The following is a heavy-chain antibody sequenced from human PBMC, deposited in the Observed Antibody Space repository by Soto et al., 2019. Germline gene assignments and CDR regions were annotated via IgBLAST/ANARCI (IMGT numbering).Heavy chain of an antibody. J-gene: IGHJ4*02. CDR1: GGSFSGYY. CDR2: INHSGST. CDR3: ARGKARYSSSWYYFDY. V-gene: IGHV4-34*01. Sequence: QVQLQQWGAGLLKPSETLSLTCAVYGGSFSGYYWSCIRQPPGKGLEWIGEINHSGSTNDNPSLKSRVTISVDSSKNQFSLKLSSVTAADTAVYYCARGKARYSSSWYYFDYWGQGTLVTVSS. D-gene: IGHD6-13*01.